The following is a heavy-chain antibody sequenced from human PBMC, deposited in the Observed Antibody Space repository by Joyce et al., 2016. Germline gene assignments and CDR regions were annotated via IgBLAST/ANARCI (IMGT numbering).Heavy chain of an antibody. J-gene: IGHJ4*02. D-gene: IGHD6-25*01. Sequence: VQPGRSLRLSCAASGLTLSNYGVHWVRQAPGKGLEWVAVKSYDGSYKYYADSVKGRFTISRDNSKNTVFLEMNSLRTEDTAVYYCAKILTATYSSGWFLDYWGQGTLVTVSS. CDR2: KSYDGSYK. CDR3: AKILTATYSSGWFLDY. CDR1: GLTLSNYG. V-gene: IGHV3-30*18.